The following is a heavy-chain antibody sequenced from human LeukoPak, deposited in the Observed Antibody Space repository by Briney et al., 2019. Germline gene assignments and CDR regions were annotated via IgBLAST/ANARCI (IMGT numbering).Heavy chain of an antibody. J-gene: IGHJ6*02. Sequence: TGGSLRLSCAASGFTLTNYLMHWVRQAPGKGLEWVAVKSPDGSEEYYADFVKGRFTISRDNSKNTLYLQMNSLRAEDTAVYYCARDQSWGNLDYYYGMDVWGQGTTVTVSS. V-gene: IGHV3-30-3*01. CDR3: ARDQSWGNLDYYYGMDV. CDR2: KSPDGSEE. CDR1: GFTLTNYL. D-gene: IGHD3-16*01.